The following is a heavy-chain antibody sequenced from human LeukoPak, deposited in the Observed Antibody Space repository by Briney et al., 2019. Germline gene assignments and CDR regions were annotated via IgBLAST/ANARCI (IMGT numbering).Heavy chain of an antibody. Sequence: KPSETLSLACTVSGGSISSYYWSWIRQPPGKGLEWIGYIYYSGSTNYNPSLKGRVTISVDTSKNQFSLKLSSVTAADTAVYYCARGDYGDMNWFDPWGQGTLVTVSS. D-gene: IGHD4-17*01. CDR2: IYYSGST. CDR3: ARGDYGDMNWFDP. CDR1: GGSISSYY. J-gene: IGHJ5*02. V-gene: IGHV4-59*01.